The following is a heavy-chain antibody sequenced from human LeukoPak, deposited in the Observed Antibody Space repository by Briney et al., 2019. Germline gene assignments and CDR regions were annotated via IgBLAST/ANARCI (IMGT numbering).Heavy chain of an antibody. Sequence: GGSLRLSFAASGFTFDDYAMLWVRHAPGKGLEWVSGISWNSGSIGYADSVKGRFTISRDNAKNSLYLQMNSLRAEDTALYYCAKGYLWDIAASVDYWGQGTLVTVSS. CDR3: AKGYLWDIAASVDY. J-gene: IGHJ4*02. CDR2: ISWNSGSI. D-gene: IGHD6-6*01. V-gene: IGHV3-9*01. CDR1: GFTFDDYA.